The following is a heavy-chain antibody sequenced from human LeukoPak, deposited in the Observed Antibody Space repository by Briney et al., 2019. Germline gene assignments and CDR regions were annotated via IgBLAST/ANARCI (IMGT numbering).Heavy chain of an antibody. CDR3: ARGPGYSSGWAKGDFDY. J-gene: IGHJ4*02. CDR1: GGSFSGYY. CDR2: INHSGST. Sequence: SETLSLTCAVYGGSFSGYYWSWIRQPPGKGLEWIGEINHSGSTNYNPSLKSRVTISVDTSKNQFSLKLSSVTAADTAVYYCARGPGYSSGWAKGDFDYWGQGTLVTVSS. D-gene: IGHD6-19*01. V-gene: IGHV4-34*01.